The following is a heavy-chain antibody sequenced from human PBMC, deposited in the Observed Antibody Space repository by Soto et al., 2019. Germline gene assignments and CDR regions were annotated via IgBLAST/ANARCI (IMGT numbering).Heavy chain of an antibody. D-gene: IGHD2-2*01. J-gene: IGHJ5*02. CDR3: ARALPVAKGGFDP. Sequence: EVQLVETGGGLIQPGGSLRLSCAASGFTVSNTYMTWVRQPPGKGLECVSVIYTAGGTNYAASVKGRFIISRDNSKNTLYLQMNSLRVEDTAVYYCARALPVAKGGFDPWGQGTLVTVSS. CDR1: GFTVSNTY. CDR2: IYTAGGT. V-gene: IGHV3-53*02.